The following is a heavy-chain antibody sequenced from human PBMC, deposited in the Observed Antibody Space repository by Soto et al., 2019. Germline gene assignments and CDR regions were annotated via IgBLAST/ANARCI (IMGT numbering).Heavy chain of an antibody. V-gene: IGHV4-30-4*01. J-gene: IGHJ4*02. CDR1: GGSISSGDYY. CDR3: ASRDPGTSVDY. D-gene: IGHD1-7*01. Sequence: SETLSLTCTVSGGSISSGDYYWSWIRQPPGKGLEWIGYIYYSGSTYYNPSLKSRVTISLDKSENQFSLKVTSLTAADTAVYYCASRDPGTSVDYWGQGTLVTVSS. CDR2: IYYSGST.